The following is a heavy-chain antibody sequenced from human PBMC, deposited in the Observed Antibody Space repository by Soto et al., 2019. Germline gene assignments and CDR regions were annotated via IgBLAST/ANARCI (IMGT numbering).Heavy chain of an antibody. Sequence: EVQLVESGGGLVQPGESLRLSCAASGLTFSTSWMHWVRQAPGKGLVWVSRIKSDGSSISYADSVQGRFTISRDNAKNTLYLQMNSRRTEDTAVYYCGRGWSTDNWGQGTMCTVSS. J-gene: IGHJ4*02. D-gene: IGHD1-26*01. CDR3: GRGWSTDN. CDR2: IKSDGSSI. CDR1: GLTFSTSW. V-gene: IGHV3-74*01.